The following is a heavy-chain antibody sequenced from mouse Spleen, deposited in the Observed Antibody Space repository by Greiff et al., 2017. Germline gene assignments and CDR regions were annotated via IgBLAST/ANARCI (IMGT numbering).Heavy chain of an antibody. D-gene: IGHD2-1*01. V-gene: IGHV1-15*01. CDR2: IDPETGGT. J-gene: IGHJ3*01. Sequence: QVQLQQSGAELVRPGASVTLSCKASGYTFTDYEMHWVKQTPVHGLEWIGAIDPETGGTAYNQKFKGKAILTADKSSSTAYMELRSLTSEDSAVYYCTRGDYGNYIPYWGQGTLVTVSA. CDR3: TRGDYGNYIPY. CDR1: GYTFTDYE.